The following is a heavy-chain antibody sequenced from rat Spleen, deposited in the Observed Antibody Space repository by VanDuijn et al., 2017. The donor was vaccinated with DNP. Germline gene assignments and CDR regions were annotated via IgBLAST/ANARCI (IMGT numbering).Heavy chain of an antibody. CDR2: ISYSGST. CDR3: ARGLNYGGYNYYWYFDF. Sequence: EVQLQESGPGLVRPSQSLSLTCSVTVYSITSNYWAWIRKFPGNEMEWMGYISYSGSTGYNPSLKSRISITRDTSKNQFFLQLNAITTESTATYYCARGLNYGGYNYYWYFDFWGPGTMVTVSS. CDR1: VYSITSNY. V-gene: IGHV3-1*01. J-gene: IGHJ1*01. D-gene: IGHD1-11*01.